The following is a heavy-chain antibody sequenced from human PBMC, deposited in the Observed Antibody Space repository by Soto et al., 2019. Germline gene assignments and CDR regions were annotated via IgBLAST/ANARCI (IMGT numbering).Heavy chain of an antibody. Sequence: SETLSLTCAVYGGSFSGYYWSWIRQPPGKGLEWIGEINHSGSTNYHPSFKSRVPISVDTSKNQFSLKLSSVTAADTAVYYCARDRLEGYSYGYIYYYGMDVWGQGTTVTVSS. J-gene: IGHJ6*02. CDR1: GGSFSGYY. D-gene: IGHD5-18*01. CDR3: ARDRLEGYSYGYIYYYGMDV. CDR2: INHSGST. V-gene: IGHV4-34*01.